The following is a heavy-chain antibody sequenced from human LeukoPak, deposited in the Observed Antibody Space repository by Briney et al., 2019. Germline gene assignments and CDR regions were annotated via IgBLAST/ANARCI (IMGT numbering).Heavy chain of an antibody. V-gene: IGHV3-30*18. D-gene: IGHD3-10*01. J-gene: IGHJ4*02. Sequence: GRSLGLSCAASGFTFSSYGMHWVRQAPGKGLEWVAVISYDGSNKYYADSVKGRFTISRDNSKNTLYLQMNSLRAEDTAVYYCAKESLQCFDYWGQGTLVTVSS. CDR3: AKESLQCFDY. CDR1: GFTFSSYG. CDR2: ISYDGSNK.